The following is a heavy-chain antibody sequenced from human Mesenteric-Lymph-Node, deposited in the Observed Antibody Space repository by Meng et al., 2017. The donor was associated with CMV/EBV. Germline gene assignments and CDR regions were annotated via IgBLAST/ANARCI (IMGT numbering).Heavy chain of an antibody. D-gene: IGHD3-9*01. CDR2: INHSGST. CDR1: GGSFSGYY. V-gene: IGHV4-34*01. Sequence: VQLTRWGAGLLKPSETLSVTCAVYGGSFSGYYWNWIRQAPEKGLEWIGEINHSGSTTYTPSFTSRIIISVDTSTNQISLNMSSVTAADTAVYYCARGSSYDILTGYFDYWGQGALVTVSS. J-gene: IGHJ4*02. CDR3: ARGSSYDILTGYFDY.